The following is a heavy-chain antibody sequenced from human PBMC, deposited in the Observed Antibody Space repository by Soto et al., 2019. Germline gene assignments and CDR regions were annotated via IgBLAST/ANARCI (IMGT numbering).Heavy chain of an antibody. V-gene: IGHV3-30*18. CDR3: AKEVDTAMARFDY. CDR1: GFTFSSYG. CDR2: ISYDGSNK. Sequence: GGSLRLSCAASGFTFSSYGMHWARQAPGKGLEWVAVISYDGSNKYYADSVKGRFTISRDNSKNTLYLQMNSLRAEDTAVYYCAKEVDTAMARFDYWGQGTLVTVSS. D-gene: IGHD5-18*01. J-gene: IGHJ4*02.